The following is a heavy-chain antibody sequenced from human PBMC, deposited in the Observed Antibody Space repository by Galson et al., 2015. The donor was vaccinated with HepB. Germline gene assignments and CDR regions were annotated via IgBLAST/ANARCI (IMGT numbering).Heavy chain of an antibody. J-gene: IGHJ6*03. CDR3: ARDPDCGGDCFSIYYYYYMDV. CDR2: ISSSSSTI. V-gene: IGHV3-48*01. D-gene: IGHD2-21*01. CDR1: GFTFSSYS. Sequence: SLRLSCAASGFTFSSYSMNWVRQAPGKGLEWVSYISSSSSTIYNADSVKGRFTISSDNAKNSLYLQMNSQRAEDTAVYYCARDPDCGGDCFSIYYYYYMDVWGKGTTVTVSS.